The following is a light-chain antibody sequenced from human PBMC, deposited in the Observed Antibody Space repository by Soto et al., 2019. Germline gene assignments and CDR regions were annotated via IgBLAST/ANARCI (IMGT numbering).Light chain of an antibody. J-gene: IGKJ4*01. CDR3: QQYGSSPFT. Sequence: EIVLTQSPGTLSLSPGERATLSCRASQSVTTSYLAWYQHKPGQAPRLLIYGASRRATGIPDRFSGGGSGTDFTLTISRLEPEDCAVYYCQQYGSSPFTFGGGTKVEIK. V-gene: IGKV3-20*01. CDR2: GAS. CDR1: QSVTTSY.